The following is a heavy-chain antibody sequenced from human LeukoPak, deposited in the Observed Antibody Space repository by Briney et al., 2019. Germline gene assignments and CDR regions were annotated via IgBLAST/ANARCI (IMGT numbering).Heavy chain of an antibody. V-gene: IGHV1-2*06. CDR2: MNPNSGGT. CDR3: ARVDYYDSSGPGCDY. CDR1: GYTFINYN. J-gene: IGHJ4*02. D-gene: IGHD3-22*01. Sequence: ASVKVSCKASGYTFINYNMHWVRQAPGQGLEWGGRMNPNSGGTNYAQKFQGRVTMTSDTSISTAYMELSRLRSDDTAVYYCARVDYYDSSGPGCDYWGQGTLVTVSS.